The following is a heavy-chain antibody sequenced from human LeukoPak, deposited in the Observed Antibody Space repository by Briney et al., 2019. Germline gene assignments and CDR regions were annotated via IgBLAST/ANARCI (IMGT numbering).Heavy chain of an antibody. CDR2: INAGNGKA. Sequence: GASVKVSCKASGYTFTSYAMNWVRQAPGQRLEWMGWINAGNGKANYSQKFRGRVTLTRDTSASTAYMELSSLRSADTAVYYCARGYYDLLTGHVVTYYFDYWGQGTLVTVSS. D-gene: IGHD3-9*01. V-gene: IGHV1-3*01. CDR3: ARGYYDLLTGHVVTYYFDY. CDR1: GYTFTSYA. J-gene: IGHJ4*02.